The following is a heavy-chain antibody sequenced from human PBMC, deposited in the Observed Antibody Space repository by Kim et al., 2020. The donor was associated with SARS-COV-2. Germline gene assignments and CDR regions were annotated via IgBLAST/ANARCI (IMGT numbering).Heavy chain of an antibody. D-gene: IGHD3-3*01. CDR3: ARGGRYTIFGVVPSSFDY. V-gene: IGHV1-69*13. CDR2: IIPIFGTA. Sequence: SVKVSCKASGGTFSSYAISWVRQAPGQGLEWMGGIIPIFGTANYAQKFQGRVTITADESTSTAYMELSSLRSEDTAVYYCARGGRYTIFGVVPSSFDYWGQGTLVTVSA. CDR1: GGTFSSYA. J-gene: IGHJ4*02.